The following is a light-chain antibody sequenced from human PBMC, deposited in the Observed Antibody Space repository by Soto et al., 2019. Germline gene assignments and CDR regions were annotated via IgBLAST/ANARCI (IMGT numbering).Light chain of an antibody. V-gene: IGKV1-5*03. CDR2: KAS. CDR3: QQYNST. CDR1: QSIGNW. J-gene: IGKJ4*01. Sequence: DIQMTQTPSTLSASVGDRVIITCRASQSIGNWLAWYQQKPGKAPNLLIYKASSLESGVPSRFSGSGSGTEFTLTISSLQPDDFATYYCQQYNSTFGGGTKVEIK.